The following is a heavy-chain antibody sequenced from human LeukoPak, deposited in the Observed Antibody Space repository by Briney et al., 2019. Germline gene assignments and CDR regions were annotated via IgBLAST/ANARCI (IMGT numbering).Heavy chain of an antibody. CDR3: ARVRGYDYVWGSCPY. Sequence: ASVKVSCKASGYTFTGYYMQWARQAPGQGLEWMGWIHPSSGDINYSQKFQGRVTMTRDTSISTAYMELSRLTSDDTAVYYCARVRGYDYVWGSCPYWGQGTLVTVSS. V-gene: IGHV1-2*02. D-gene: IGHD3-16*01. CDR2: IHPSSGDI. CDR1: GYTFTGYY. J-gene: IGHJ4*02.